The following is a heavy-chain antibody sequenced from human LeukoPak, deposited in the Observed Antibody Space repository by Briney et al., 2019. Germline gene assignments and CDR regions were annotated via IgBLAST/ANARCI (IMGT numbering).Heavy chain of an antibody. CDR2: ISSSSSYI. CDR1: GFTFSSYS. J-gene: IGHJ3*02. Sequence: GGSLRLSCAASGFTFSSYSMNWVRQAPGKGLQWVSSISSSSSYIYYADSVKGRFTISRDNAKNSLYLQMNSLRAEDTAVYYCARGGRAIVVVPAAIIWGQGTMVTVSS. V-gene: IGHV3-21*01. D-gene: IGHD2-2*01. CDR3: ARGGRAIVVVPAAII.